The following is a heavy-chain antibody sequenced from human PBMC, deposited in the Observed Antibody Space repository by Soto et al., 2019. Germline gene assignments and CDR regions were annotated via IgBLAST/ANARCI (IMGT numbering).Heavy chain of an antibody. CDR1: GSTFRNCG. Sequence: GSLRLSCATSGSTFRNCGMGWVRQAPGKGLEWVSGINDRGGDTNYADSVKGRFTISRDNSKNTLYLQMSSLRADDTAVYYCAGRTGSSTYYFDYWGQGALVTVSS. CDR3: AGRTGSSTYYFDY. D-gene: IGHD1-26*01. V-gene: IGHV3-23*01. J-gene: IGHJ4*02. CDR2: INDRGGDT.